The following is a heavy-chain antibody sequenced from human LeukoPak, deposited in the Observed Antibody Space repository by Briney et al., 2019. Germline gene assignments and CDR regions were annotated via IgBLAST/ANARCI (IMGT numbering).Heavy chain of an antibody. D-gene: IGHD3-10*02. CDR3: AAMFGVTSSPFDY. J-gene: IGHJ4*02. CDR2: ISSSSSYI. V-gene: IGHV3-21*01. CDR1: GFTFSSYS. Sequence: PGGSLRLSCAASGFTFSSYSMNWVRRAPGKGLEWVSSISSSSSYIYYADSVKGRFTISGDNAKNSLYLQMNSLRAEGPAVYYCAAMFGVTSSPFDYWSQGTLVTVSS.